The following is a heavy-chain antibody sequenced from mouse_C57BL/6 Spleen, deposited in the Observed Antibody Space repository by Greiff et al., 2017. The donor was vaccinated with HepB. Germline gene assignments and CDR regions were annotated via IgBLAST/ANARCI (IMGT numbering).Heavy chain of an antibody. CDR2: IDPSDSYT. J-gene: IGHJ3*01. CDR1: GYTFTSYW. Sequence: QVHVKQPGAELVKPGASVKLSCKASGYTFTSYWMQWVKQRPGQGLEWIGEIDPSDSYTNYNQKFKGKATLTVDTSSSTAYMQLSSLTSEDSAVYYCARLGREGFAYWGQGTLVTVSA. V-gene: IGHV1-50*01. CDR3: ARLGREGFAY. D-gene: IGHD4-1*01.